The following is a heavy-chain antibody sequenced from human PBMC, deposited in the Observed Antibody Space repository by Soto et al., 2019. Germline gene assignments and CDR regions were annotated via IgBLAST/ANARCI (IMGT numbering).Heavy chain of an antibody. V-gene: IGHV1-18*01. CDR1: GYTFPSYG. D-gene: IGHD5-12*01. J-gene: IGHJ4*02. CDR2: ISAYNGNT. CDR3: ARDEPEWLQDY. Sequence: GASVKVSCKASGYTFPSYGISWVLQAPGQGLEWMGWISAYNGNTNYAQKLQGRVTMTTDTSTSTAYMELRSLRSDDTAVYYCARDEPEWLQDYWGQGTLVTVSS.